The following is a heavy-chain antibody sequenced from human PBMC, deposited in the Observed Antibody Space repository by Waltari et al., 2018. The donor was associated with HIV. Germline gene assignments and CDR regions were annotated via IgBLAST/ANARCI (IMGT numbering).Heavy chain of an antibody. D-gene: IGHD4-17*01. CDR1: GFPFRSYW. CDR2: ISSDGSTT. CDR3: ARENTMTYYDALDI. Sequence: EVQLVESGGGLVQPGGSLRTSCAASGFPFRSYWMHWVRQAPGKGLVWVSCISSDGSTTNYADSVKGRLTISRDNAKNTLYLQMNSLRADDTAVYYCARENTMTYYDALDIWGQGTMVTVSS. V-gene: IGHV3-74*01. J-gene: IGHJ3*02.